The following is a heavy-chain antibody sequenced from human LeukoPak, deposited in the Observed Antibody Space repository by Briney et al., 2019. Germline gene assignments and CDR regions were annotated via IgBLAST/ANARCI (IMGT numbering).Heavy chain of an antibody. CDR1: GYRFTNYW. J-gene: IGHJ4*02. D-gene: IGHD2-2*02. CDR3: AIGGDSTTSCYRCFNY. Sequence: GESLKISCKGSGYRFTNYWIGWVRQMPGKGLEWMGIMYPGDSDTRYSPSFQGQVTISADKSIGTAYLQWSSLKASDTAMYYCAIGGDSTTSCYRCFNYWGQGTLVNVSS. V-gene: IGHV5-51*01. CDR2: MYPGDSDT.